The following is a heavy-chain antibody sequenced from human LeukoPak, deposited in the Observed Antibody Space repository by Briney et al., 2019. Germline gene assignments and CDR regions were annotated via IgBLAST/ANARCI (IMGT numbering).Heavy chain of an antibody. V-gene: IGHV3-23*01. CDR3: ASAYSYNWNYYFDY. D-gene: IGHD1-7*01. Sequence: GGSLRLSCAASGFTFSSYAMSWVRQAPGKGLEWVSAISGSGGSTYYADSVKGRFTISRDNSKNTLYLQMNSLRAEDMAVYYCASAYSYNWNYYFDYWGQGTLVTVSS. CDR1: GFTFSSYA. J-gene: IGHJ4*02. CDR2: ISGSGGST.